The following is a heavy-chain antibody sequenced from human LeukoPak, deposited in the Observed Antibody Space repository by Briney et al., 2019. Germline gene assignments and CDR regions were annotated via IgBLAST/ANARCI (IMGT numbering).Heavy chain of an antibody. J-gene: IGHJ6*03. V-gene: IGHV1-2*02. D-gene: IGHD3-3*01. CDR3: ARDRKTISQYQVFFMDV. CDR2: INPNSGGT. CDR1: GYTFTGYY. Sequence: ASVKVSCKASGYTFTGYYMHWVRQAPGQGLEWMGWINPNSGGTNYAQKFQGRVTMTRDTSISTAYMELSRLRSDDTAVYYCARDRKTISQYQVFFMDVWGKGTTVIVSS.